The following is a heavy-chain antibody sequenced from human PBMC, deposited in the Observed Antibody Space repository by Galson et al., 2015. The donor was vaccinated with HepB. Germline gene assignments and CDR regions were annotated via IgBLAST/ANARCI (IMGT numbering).Heavy chain of an antibody. D-gene: IGHD6-13*01. Sequence: SLRLSCAASGFTFSSYAMSWVRQAPGKGLEWVSAISGSGGSTYYADSVKGRFTISRDNSKNTLYLQMNSLRAEDTAVYYCAKGGSSWYGMDVWGQGTTVTVSS. CDR3: AKGGSSWYGMDV. CDR1: GFTFSSYA. J-gene: IGHJ6*02. V-gene: IGHV3-23*01. CDR2: ISGSGGST.